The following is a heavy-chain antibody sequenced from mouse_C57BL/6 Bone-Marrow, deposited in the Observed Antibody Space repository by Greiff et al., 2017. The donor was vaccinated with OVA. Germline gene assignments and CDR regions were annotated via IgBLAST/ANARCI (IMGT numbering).Heavy chain of an antibody. CDR1: GFTFSDFY. CDR3: ARLDAMDY. V-gene: IGHV5-12*01. CDR2: ISNGGGST. Sequence: EVKVVESGGGLVQPGGSLKLSCAASGFTFSDFYMYWIRQTPEKWLEWVAYISNGGGSTYYPDTVKGRFTISRDNAKNTLYLQMSCLKSEDTAMYYCARLDAMDYWGQGTSVTVSS. J-gene: IGHJ4*01.